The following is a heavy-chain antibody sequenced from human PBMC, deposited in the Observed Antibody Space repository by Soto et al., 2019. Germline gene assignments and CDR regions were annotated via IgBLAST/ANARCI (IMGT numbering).Heavy chain of an antibody. CDR2: IYYSGST. J-gene: IGHJ4*01. D-gene: IGHD3-10*01. CDR1: GGSISSGDYY. CDR3: ARVGGFGATTIDY. Sequence: QVQLQESGPGLVKPSQTLSLTCTVSGGSISSGDYYGSWIRQPPGKGLEWIGYIYYSGSTYYNPYLKSRVTISVDTSKIQFSLKLSSVTAADTAVYYCARVGGFGATTIDYWGHGTLVTVSS. V-gene: IGHV4-30-4*01.